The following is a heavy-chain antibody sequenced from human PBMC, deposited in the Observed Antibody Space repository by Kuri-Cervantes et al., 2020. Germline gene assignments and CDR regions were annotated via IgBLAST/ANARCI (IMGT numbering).Heavy chain of an antibody. CDR1: GGTFSSYA. CDR3: ARAPRTGYSSSWYRDYYYYGMDV. CDR2: IIPIFGTA. V-gene: IGHV1-69*05. D-gene: IGHD6-13*01. J-gene: IGHJ6*02. Sequence: SVKVSCKASGGTFSSYAISWVRQAPGQGLEWMGGIIPIFGTANYAQKFQGRVTMTTETSTSTAYLELVSLTSDDTAVYYCARAPRTGYSSSWYRDYYYYGMDVWGQGTTVTVSS.